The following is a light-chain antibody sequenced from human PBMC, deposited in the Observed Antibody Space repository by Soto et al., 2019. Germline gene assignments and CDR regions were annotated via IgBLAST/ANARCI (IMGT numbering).Light chain of an antibody. CDR1: QIVDSLY. V-gene: IGKV3-20*01. J-gene: IGKJ4*01. CDR3: QQYSRSPPQVI. CDR2: GAS. Sequence: EIVLTQSPGTLSLSPGERATLSCRASQIVDSLYLTWYQQKPGQAPRLLIYGASSRATGIPDRFSGSGSGTDFTLTISRLEPEDFAVYYCQQYSRSPPQVIFGGGTKVEIK.